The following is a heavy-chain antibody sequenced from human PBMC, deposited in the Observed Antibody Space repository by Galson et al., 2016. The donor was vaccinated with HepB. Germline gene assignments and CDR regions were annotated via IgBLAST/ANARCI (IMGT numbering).Heavy chain of an antibody. CDR2: IYPGDSDT. V-gene: IGHV5-51*01. CDR1: AYSFTSYW. D-gene: IGHD6-19*01. J-gene: IGHJ4*02. Sequence: QSGAEVKKPGESLRISCKGSAYSFTSYWIGWVRQMPGKGLEWMAMIYPGDSDTRYSPSFQGQVTISADKSISTAYLQWSSLKASETAMYYCARRGIAVAGRGGIDYWGQGTLVTVSS. CDR3: ARRGIAVAGRGGIDY.